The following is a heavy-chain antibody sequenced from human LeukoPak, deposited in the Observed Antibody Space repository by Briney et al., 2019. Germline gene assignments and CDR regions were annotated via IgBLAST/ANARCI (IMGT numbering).Heavy chain of an antibody. CDR2: IYTSGST. Sequence: SETLSLTCTVSGGSISSYYWSWIRQPAGKGLEWIGRIYTSGSTNYNPSLKSRVTMSVDTSKNQFSLKLSSVTAADTAVYYCARGLSCSGGSCYLDYWGQGTLVTVSS. CDR1: GGSISSYY. CDR3: ARGLSCSGGSCYLDY. J-gene: IGHJ4*02. D-gene: IGHD2-15*01. V-gene: IGHV4-4*07.